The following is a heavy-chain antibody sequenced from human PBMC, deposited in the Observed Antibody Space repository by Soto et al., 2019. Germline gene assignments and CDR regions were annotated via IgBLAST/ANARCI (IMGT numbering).Heavy chain of an antibody. Sequence: ASVKVSCKASGYTFTSYFMHCVLQSPGQGLEWMGIINPSGARTTYAQKFQGRVTMTRDTSTSTVYMELSSLRSEDTAVYYCARDQVGSGWYGFDYWGLGTLVTAPQ. V-gene: IGHV1-46*01. CDR2: INPSGART. J-gene: IGHJ4*02. CDR1: GYTFTSYF. D-gene: IGHD6-19*01. CDR3: ARDQVGSGWYGFDY.